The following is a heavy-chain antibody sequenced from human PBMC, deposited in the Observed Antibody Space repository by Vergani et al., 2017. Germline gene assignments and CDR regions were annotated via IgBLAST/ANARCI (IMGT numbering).Heavy chain of an antibody. J-gene: IGHJ6*03. CDR2: IWYDGSKE. V-gene: IGHV3-33*01. CDR1: GFTLSSHA. Sequence: VHLVESGGGVVQPGRTLRLSCAGSGFTLSSHAMHCVRQAPGKGLEWVAFIWYDGSKEYYADSVKGRFTISRDNSKNTLYLQMNNLRAADTAVYYCARSGYCAHGVCYMTYYYYMDVWGKGTAVTVSS. D-gene: IGHD2-8*01. CDR3: ARSGYCAHGVCYMTYYYYMDV.